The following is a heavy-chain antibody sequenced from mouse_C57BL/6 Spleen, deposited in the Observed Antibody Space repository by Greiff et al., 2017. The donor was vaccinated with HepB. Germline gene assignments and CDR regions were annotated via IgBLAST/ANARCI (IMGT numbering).Heavy chain of an antibody. V-gene: IGHV1-15*01. CDR2: IDPETGGT. CDR1: GYTFTDYE. D-gene: IGHD1-3*01. CDR3: SRGGGTSFDY. Sequence: QVQLQQSGAELVRPGASVTLSCKASGYTFTDYEMHWVKQTPVHGLEWIGTIDPETGGTAYKQKFKGKAILNADKYTSTTYMELRSLTSEDSAVYYCSRGGGTSFDYWGQGTTLTVSS. J-gene: IGHJ2*01.